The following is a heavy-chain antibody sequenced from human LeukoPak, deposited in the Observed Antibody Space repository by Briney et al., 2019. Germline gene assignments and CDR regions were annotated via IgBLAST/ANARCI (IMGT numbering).Heavy chain of an antibody. V-gene: IGHV3-7*01. D-gene: IGHD2-21*01. CDR3: ARSLWPEDY. Sequence: GGSLRLSCAASGFTFSSYSMNWVRQAPGKGLEWVANINQDGNSQNYVDSVRGRFTISKDNAKNSVYLQMNSLRAEDTAVYYCARSLWPEDYWGQGILVTVSS. J-gene: IGHJ4*02. CDR2: INQDGNSQ. CDR1: GFTFSSYS.